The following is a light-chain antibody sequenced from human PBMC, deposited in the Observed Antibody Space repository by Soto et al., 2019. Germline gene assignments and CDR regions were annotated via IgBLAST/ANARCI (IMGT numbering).Light chain of an antibody. CDR2: KAS. J-gene: IGKJ1*01. CDR3: QQYNHYSPA. V-gene: IGKV1-5*03. CDR1: QSISSW. Sequence: DIQMTQSPSTLSASVGDRVTITCRASQSISSWLAWYQQKPGKAPKLLIYKASTLKSGVPSRFSGGGSGSQFTLTISSLQPDDSATYYCQQYNHYSPAFGQGTKVDIK.